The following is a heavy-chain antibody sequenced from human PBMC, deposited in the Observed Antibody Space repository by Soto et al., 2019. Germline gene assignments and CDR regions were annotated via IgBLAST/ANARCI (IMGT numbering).Heavy chain of an antibody. D-gene: IGHD1-1*01. V-gene: IGHV4-4*07. J-gene: IGHJ6*02. Sequence: SETLSLTCNVSGGSIRSYYWSWIRQPAGKALDRIGRSYTSGTTNYNPSLKSRATILVDTSKNQFSLNLSSVTAADTAVYYRAREQANGFSMDVWGQGTTVTVSS. CDR1: GGSIRSYY. CDR2: SYTSGTT. CDR3: AREQANGFSMDV.